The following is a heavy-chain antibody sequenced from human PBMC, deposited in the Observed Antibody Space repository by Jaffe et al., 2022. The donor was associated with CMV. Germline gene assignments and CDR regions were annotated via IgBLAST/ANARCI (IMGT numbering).Heavy chain of an antibody. Sequence: QVQLVESGGGVVQPGRSLRLSCAASGFTSSNYAMHWVRQAPGKGLEWVALISFDGSSQYYANSVKGRFTISRDNSKNTLHLQMNSLRPEDTALYYCAKGGWDYSSSFFDSWGQGTLVTVSS. D-gene: IGHD6-6*01. CDR1: GFTSSNYA. CDR2: ISFDGSSQ. V-gene: IGHV3-30*18. CDR3: AKGGWDYSSSFFDS. J-gene: IGHJ4*02.